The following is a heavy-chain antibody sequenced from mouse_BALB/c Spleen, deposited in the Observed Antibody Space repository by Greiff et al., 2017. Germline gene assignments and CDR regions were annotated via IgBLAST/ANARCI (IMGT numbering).Heavy chain of an antibody. CDR3: ARAYYGQKSYDLDY. CDR1: GFTFTDYY. V-gene: IGHV7-3*02. J-gene: IGHJ2*01. CDR2: IRNKANGYTT. D-gene: IGHD1-2*01. Sequence: EVKLMESGGGLVQPGGSLRLSCATSGFTFTDYYMSWVRQPPGKALEWLGFIRNKANGYTTEYSASVKGRFTISRDNSQSILYLQMNTLRAEDSATYYCARAYYGQKSYDLDYWGQGTTLTVAS.